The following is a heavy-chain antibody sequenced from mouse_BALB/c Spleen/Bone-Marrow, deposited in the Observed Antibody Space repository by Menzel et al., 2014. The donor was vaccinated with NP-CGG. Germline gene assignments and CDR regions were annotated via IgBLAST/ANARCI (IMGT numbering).Heavy chain of an antibody. D-gene: IGHD1-1*01. J-gene: IGHJ1*01. CDR1: GFTFTDYY. Sequence: EVKVEESGGGLVQPGGSLRLSCATSGFTFTDYYMSWVRQPPGKALEWLGFIRNKANGYTTEYSASVKGRFTISRDNSQSILYLQMNTLRAEDSATYYCARDRNYGSSWYFDVWGAGTTVTVSS. V-gene: IGHV7-3*02. CDR3: ARDRNYGSSWYFDV. CDR2: IRNKANGYTT.